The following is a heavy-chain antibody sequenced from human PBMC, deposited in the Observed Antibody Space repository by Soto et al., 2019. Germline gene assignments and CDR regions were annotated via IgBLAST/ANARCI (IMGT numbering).Heavy chain of an antibody. J-gene: IGHJ6*02. CDR1: GYTFTSYG. V-gene: IGHV1-18*04. D-gene: IGHD2-8*01. Sequence: VASVKVSCKASGYTFTSYGISWVRQAPGQGLEWMGWISAYNGNTNYAQKLQGRVTMTTDTSTSTAYMELRSLRSDDTAVYYCARDQGYCTNGVCYTGYYYYGMDVWGQGTTVTVSS. CDR2: ISAYNGNT. CDR3: ARDQGYCTNGVCYTGYYYYGMDV.